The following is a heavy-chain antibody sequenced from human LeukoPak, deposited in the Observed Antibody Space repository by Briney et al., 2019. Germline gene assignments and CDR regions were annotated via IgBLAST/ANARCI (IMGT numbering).Heavy chain of an antibody. J-gene: IGHJ4*02. CDR1: VFTLSSNY. V-gene: IGHV3-53*01. D-gene: IGHD6-19*01. CDR2: ICRGGTT. CDR3: ARDQQSGWSDY. Sequence: TGGSLRLSCAASVFTLSSNYISWVPPAPGEGLEWVAVICRGGTTYEGDSVKGRFTISRDNSKNTLYRQMSSLRAEDTGVYDCARDQQSGWSDYWGQGTLVTVSS.